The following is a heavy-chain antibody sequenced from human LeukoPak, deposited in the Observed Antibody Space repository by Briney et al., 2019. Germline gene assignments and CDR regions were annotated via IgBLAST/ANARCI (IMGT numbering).Heavy chain of an antibody. D-gene: IGHD3-9*01. Sequence: GASVKVSCKASGGTFSSYAISWVRQAPGQGLEWMGGIIPIFGTANYAQKFQGRVTITADKSTSTAYMELSSLRSEDTAVYYCARATRGGDDILTGYYFDYWGQGTLVTVSS. J-gene: IGHJ4*02. CDR3: ARATRGGDDILTGYYFDY. CDR1: GGTFSSYA. V-gene: IGHV1-69*06. CDR2: IIPIFGTA.